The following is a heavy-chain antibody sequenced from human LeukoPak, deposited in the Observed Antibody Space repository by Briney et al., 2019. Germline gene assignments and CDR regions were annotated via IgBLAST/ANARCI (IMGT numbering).Heavy chain of an antibody. CDR3: ARPIGDAYYYYYGMDV. V-gene: IGHV1-69*13. D-gene: IGHD3-10*01. CDR2: IIPIFGTA. Sequence: SVKVSCKASGYTFTSYAISWVRQAPGQGLEWMGGIIPIFGTANYAQKFQGRVTITADESTSTAYMELSSLRSEDTAVYYCARPIGDAYYYYYGMDVWGQGTTVTVSS. J-gene: IGHJ6*02. CDR1: GYTFTSYA.